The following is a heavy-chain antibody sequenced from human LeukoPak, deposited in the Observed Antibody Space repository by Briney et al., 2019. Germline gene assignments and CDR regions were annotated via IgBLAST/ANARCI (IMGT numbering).Heavy chain of an antibody. Sequence: PSETLSLTCAVYGGSFSGYYWSWIRQPAGKGLEWIGRIYTSGSTNYNPSLKSRVTMSVDTSKNQFSLKPSSVTAADTAVYYCARDTHYDSSGYYRHYYYYGMDVWGQGTTVTVSS. D-gene: IGHD3-22*01. CDR2: IYTSGST. J-gene: IGHJ6*02. CDR3: ARDTHYDSSGYYRHYYYYGMDV. CDR1: GGSFSGYY. V-gene: IGHV4-4*07.